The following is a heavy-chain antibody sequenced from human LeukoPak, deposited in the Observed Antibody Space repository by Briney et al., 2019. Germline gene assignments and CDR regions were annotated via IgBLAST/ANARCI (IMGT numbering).Heavy chain of an antibody. D-gene: IGHD5-12*01. Sequence: PSETLSLTCAVYGGSFSGYYWSWIRQPPGKGLEWIGEINHSGSTNYNPSLKSRVTISVDTSKNQFSLKLSSVTAADTAVYYCASLDIVATINYFDYWGQGTLVTVSS. J-gene: IGHJ4*02. CDR1: GGSFSGYY. CDR2: INHSGST. V-gene: IGHV4-34*01. CDR3: ASLDIVATINYFDY.